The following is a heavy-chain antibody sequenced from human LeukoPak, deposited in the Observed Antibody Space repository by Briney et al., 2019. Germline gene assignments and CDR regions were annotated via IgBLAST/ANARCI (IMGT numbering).Heavy chain of an antibody. V-gene: IGHV4-34*01. CDR1: GGSSSGYY. CDR3: ARGNGYCSSTSCPHWFDP. Sequence: SETLSLTCAVYGGSSSGYYWSWIRQPPGKGLEWIGEINHSEYINYNPSLKSRVTISVDTSKNQFSLKLSSVTAADTAVYYCARGNGYCSSTSCPHWFDPWGQGTLVTVSS. D-gene: IGHD2-2*01. CDR2: INHSEYI. J-gene: IGHJ5*02.